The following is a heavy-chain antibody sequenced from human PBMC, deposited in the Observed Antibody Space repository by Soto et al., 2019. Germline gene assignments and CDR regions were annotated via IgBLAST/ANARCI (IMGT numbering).Heavy chain of an antibody. D-gene: IGHD3-3*01. CDR1: GYTFTSYG. Sequence: ASVKVSCKASGYTFTSYGISWVRQAPGQGLEWMGWISAYNGNTNYAQKLQGRVTMTTDTSTSTAYMELRSLRSDDTAVYYCARADTIFGVVIAGNWFDPWGQGTLVTVSS. CDR2: ISAYNGNT. CDR3: ARADTIFGVVIAGNWFDP. V-gene: IGHV1-18*01. J-gene: IGHJ5*02.